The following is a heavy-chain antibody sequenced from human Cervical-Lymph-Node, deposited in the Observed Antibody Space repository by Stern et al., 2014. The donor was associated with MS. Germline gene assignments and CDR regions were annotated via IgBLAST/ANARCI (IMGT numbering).Heavy chain of an antibody. V-gene: IGHV3-43*01. D-gene: IGHD3-16*01. J-gene: IGHJ4*02. CDR3: TKGAYYDHIWGKQELDY. Sequence: GRFTISRDNSKNSLFLQMNSLRTEDTALYYCTKGAYYDHIWGKQELDYWGQGTLVAVST.